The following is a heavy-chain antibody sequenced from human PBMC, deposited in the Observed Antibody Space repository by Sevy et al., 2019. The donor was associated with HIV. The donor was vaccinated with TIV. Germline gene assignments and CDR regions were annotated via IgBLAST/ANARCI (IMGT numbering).Heavy chain of an antibody. D-gene: IGHD5-18*01. CDR2: ISSGSRSI. V-gene: IGHV3-48*02. J-gene: IGHJ4*02. Sequence: GGSLRLSCAASGFAFSSYTMNWVRQAPGKGLEWVSYISSGSRSIYYAESVKGRFTISRDNAKNLLYMHMNSLRDEDTAVDFCARDSAETAALDFWGQGTLVTVSS. CDR3: ARDSAETAALDF. CDR1: GFAFSSYT.